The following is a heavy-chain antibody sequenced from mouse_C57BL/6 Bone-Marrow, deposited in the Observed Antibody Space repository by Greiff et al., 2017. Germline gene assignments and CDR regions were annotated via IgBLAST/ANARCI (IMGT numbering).Heavy chain of an antibody. CDR1: GYTFTSYW. D-gene: IGHD1-1*01. CDR2: IDPSDSET. CDR3: AREEDYYGSSYAMDY. J-gene: IGHJ4*01. Sequence: VQLQQPGAELVRPGSSVKLSCKASGYTFTSYWMHWVKQRPIQGLEWIGNIDPSDSETHYNQTFKDTATLTVDKSSITAYMQLSSLTSEDSAVYYCAREEDYYGSSYAMDYWGQGTSVTVSS. V-gene: IGHV1-52*01.